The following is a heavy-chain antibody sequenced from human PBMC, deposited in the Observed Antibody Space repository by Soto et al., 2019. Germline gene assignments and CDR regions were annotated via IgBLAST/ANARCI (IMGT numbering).Heavy chain of an antibody. J-gene: IGHJ6*02. CDR1: GYIFTSYA. CDR2: INAGNGNT. Sequence: QVQLVQSGAEEKKPGASVKVSCKASGYIFTSYAMHWVRQAPGQRLEWMGWINAGNGNTKYSQKFQGRVTITRDTSASTAYMELSSLRSEDTAVYYCARDPSYYGMDVWGQGTTVTVSS. V-gene: IGHV1-3*05. CDR3: ARDPSYYGMDV.